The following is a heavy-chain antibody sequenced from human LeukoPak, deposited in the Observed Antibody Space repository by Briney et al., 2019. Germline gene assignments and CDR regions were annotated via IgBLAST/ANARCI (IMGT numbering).Heavy chain of an antibody. J-gene: IGHJ6*03. CDR2: ISDGGGST. CDR3: AKDGDCSSTSCYRLYYYMDV. Sequence: GGSLRLSCATSGFTFSNYAMSWVRQAPGKGLEWVSVISDGGGSTYYADSVKGRFTISRDNSKNTLFLQMNSLRAEDTALYYCAKDGDCSSTSCYRLYYYMDVWGKGTTVTVSS. V-gene: IGHV3-23*01. CDR1: GFTFSNYA. D-gene: IGHD2-2*03.